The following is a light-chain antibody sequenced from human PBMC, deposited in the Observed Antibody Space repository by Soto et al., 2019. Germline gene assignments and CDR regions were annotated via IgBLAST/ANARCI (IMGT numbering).Light chain of an antibody. V-gene: IGLV2-23*02. CDR2: EVN. CDR3: CSYVGSSILM. J-gene: IGLJ3*02. Sequence: QSALTQPASVSGSPGQLITISCTGTSSDVGLYNLVSWYQQLPGKAPKLIIYEVNERPSGISDRFSGSKSGNTASLTISGLQDEDEADYYCCSYVGSSILMFGGGTKLTVL. CDR1: SSDVGLYNL.